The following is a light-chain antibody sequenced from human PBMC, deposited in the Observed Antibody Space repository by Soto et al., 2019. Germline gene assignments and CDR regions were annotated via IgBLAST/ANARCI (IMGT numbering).Light chain of an antibody. J-gene: IGLJ1*01. CDR2: EVT. V-gene: IGLV2-8*01. Sequence: SVLTQPPSASGSPGQSVTISCTGTSSDVGAYNYVSWYQQHPGKAPKVMSYEVTKRPSGVPDRFSGSKSGNTASLTVSGLLSVVEDDDYGTTEAGNNSFEDVGPGTKVTV. CDR1: SSDVGAYNY. CDR3: TTEAGNNSFED.